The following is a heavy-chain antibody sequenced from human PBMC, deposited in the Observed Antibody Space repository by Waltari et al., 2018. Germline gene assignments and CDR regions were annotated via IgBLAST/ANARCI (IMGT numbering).Heavy chain of an antibody. J-gene: IGHJ5*02. CDR3: ARGFPYCTNGVCYTVFDP. CDR1: GGSFSGYY. D-gene: IGHD2-8*01. V-gene: IGHV4-34*01. CDR2: IKHSGST. Sequence: QVQLQQWGAGLLKPSETLSLSCAVYGGSFSGYYWSWIRQPPGKGLEGIGEIKHSGSTKSTPARKGRVTRSVATSKNQFSLKLSSVTAADTAVYFCARGFPYCTNGVCYTVFDPWGQGTLVTVSS.